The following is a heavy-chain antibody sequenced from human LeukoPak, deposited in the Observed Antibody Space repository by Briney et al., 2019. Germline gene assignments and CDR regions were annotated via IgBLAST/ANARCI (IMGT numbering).Heavy chain of an antibody. J-gene: IGHJ6*02. CDR3: ARVSQFASYWYAMDV. CDR2: INHSGST. Sequence: SETLSLTCAVYGGSFSGYYWSWIRQPPGKGLEWIGEINHSGSTNYNPSLKSRVTISVDTSKNQFSLKLNSVTAADTAVYYCARVSQFASYWYAMDVWGHGTTVTVSS. D-gene: IGHD2-21*01. CDR1: GGSFSGYY. V-gene: IGHV4-34*01.